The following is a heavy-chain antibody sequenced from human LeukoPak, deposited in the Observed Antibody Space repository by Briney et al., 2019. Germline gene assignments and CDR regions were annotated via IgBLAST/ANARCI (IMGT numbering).Heavy chain of an antibody. V-gene: IGHV3-49*04. Sequence: GGSLRLSCKASGFTFGDYAMSWVRQAPGKGLEWVGFIRSKHYGGTTENAASVKGRFTMSRDDSKTTAYLQMNRLKTEDTAMYYCTRGYGDPQQDDYWGQGTLVTVSS. J-gene: IGHJ4*02. CDR2: IRSKHYGGTT. D-gene: IGHD4-17*01. CDR3: TRGYGDPQQDDY. CDR1: GFTFGDYA.